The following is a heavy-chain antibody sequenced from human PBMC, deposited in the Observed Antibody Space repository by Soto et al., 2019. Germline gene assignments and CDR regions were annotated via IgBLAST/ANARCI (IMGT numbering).Heavy chain of an antibody. V-gene: IGHV5-51*01. CDR3: ASTLSYYYDSSEAFDI. J-gene: IGHJ3*02. CDR1: GYSFTSYW. D-gene: IGHD3-22*01. Sequence: PGESLKISCKCSGYSFTSYWIGWVRQMPGKGLEWMGIIYPGDSDTRYSPSFQGQVTISADKSISTAYLQWSSLKASDTAMYYCASTLSYYYDSSEAFDIWGQGTMVTVSS. CDR2: IYPGDSDT.